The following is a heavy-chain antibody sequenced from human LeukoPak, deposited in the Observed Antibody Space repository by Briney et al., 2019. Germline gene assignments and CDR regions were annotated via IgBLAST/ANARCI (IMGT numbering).Heavy chain of an antibody. V-gene: IGHV1-18*01. CDR2: ISGNNDNP. Sequence: ASVRVSRKTSGYTFSNFGINWVRQAPGQGLEWMGWISGNNDNPNYGQKFQGRFTVTTDSSTSTAYMEVKNLRFDDTAVYYCARDGTSTDDYWGQGTLVTVSS. J-gene: IGHJ4*02. D-gene: IGHD2-2*01. CDR3: ARDGTSTDDY. CDR1: GYTFSNFG.